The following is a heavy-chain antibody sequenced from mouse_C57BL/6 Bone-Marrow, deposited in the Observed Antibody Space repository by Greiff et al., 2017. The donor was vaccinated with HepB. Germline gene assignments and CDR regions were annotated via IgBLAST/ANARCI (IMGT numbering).Heavy chain of an antibody. CDR3: ARKYYGSSAWFAY. Sequence: EVHLVESGPGLVKPSQSLSLTCSVTGYSITSGYYWNWIRQFPGNKLEWMGYISYDGSNNYNPSLKNRISITRDTSKNQFFLKLNSVTTEDTATYYSARKYYGSSAWFAYWGQGTLVTVSA. CDR2: ISYDGSN. D-gene: IGHD1-1*01. V-gene: IGHV3-6*01. J-gene: IGHJ3*01. CDR1: GYSITSGYY.